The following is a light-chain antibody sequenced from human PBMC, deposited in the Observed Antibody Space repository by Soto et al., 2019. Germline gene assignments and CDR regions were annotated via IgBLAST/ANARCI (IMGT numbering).Light chain of an antibody. J-gene: IGLJ2*01. V-gene: IGLV2-14*01. CDR1: TGDVGGYNY. CDR2: DVS. CDR3: SSYTSSSTLVV. Sequence: QSALTQPASVSGSPGQSITISGTGTTGDVGGYNYVSWYQQHPGKAPKLMIYDVSNRPSGVSNRFSGSKSGNTASLTISGLQAEDEADYYCSSYTSSSTLVVFGGGTKLTVL.